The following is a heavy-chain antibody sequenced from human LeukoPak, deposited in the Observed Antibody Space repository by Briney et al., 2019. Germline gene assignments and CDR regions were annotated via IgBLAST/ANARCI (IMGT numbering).Heavy chain of an antibody. CDR3: ARAVEAARPGWFDP. Sequence: ASVKVSCKAPGYTFTTYGINWMRQAPGQGREWMGWISAYNGNTKYAQRFQGRVTMTTETSTSTAYMELRSLRSDDTAVYYCARAVEAARPGWFDPWGQGTLVSVSS. V-gene: IGHV1-18*04. D-gene: IGHD6-6*01. CDR2: ISAYNGNT. CDR1: GYTFTTYG. J-gene: IGHJ5*02.